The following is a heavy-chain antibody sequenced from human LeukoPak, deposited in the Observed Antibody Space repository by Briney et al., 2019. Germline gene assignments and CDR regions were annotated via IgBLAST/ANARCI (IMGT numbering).Heavy chain of an antibody. J-gene: IGHJ4*02. CDR3: AREGSGSYYYDGSDYYYPPDY. V-gene: IGHV3-21*01. D-gene: IGHD3-22*01. Sequence: GGSLRLSCVVSGFTFSTYNMNWVRQAPGKGLEWVSSISTSNNYIYYADSVKGRFIISRDNSKSILDLQINSLRDEDTAIYYCAREGSGSYYYDGSDYYYPPDYWGQGTLVTVSS. CDR2: ISTSNNYI. CDR1: GFTFSTYN.